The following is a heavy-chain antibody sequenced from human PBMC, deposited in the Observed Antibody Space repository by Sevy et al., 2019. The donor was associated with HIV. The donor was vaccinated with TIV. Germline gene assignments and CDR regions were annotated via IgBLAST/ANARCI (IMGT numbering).Heavy chain of an antibody. Sequence: GGSLRLSCVASGFDFSNYGMHWVRQAPGKGLEWVALIWYDGSKTYYKDSVKGRFTISRDNSKNTLNLQMNSLRAEDKAVYYCVRGRDYGNLDSWGQGTLVTVSS. V-gene: IGHV3-33*01. CDR1: GFDFSNYG. D-gene: IGHD4-17*01. CDR2: IWYDGSKT. J-gene: IGHJ5*01. CDR3: VRGRDYGNLDS.